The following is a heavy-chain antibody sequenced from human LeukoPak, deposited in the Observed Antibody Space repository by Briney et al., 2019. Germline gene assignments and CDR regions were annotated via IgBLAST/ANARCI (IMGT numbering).Heavy chain of an antibody. Sequence: ASVKVSCKASGYTFTGYYMHWVRQAPGQGLEWMGWINPNSGGTNYAQKLQGRVTMTTDTSTSTAYMELRSLRSDDTAVYYCARVPLRAIGDLGYWGQGTLVTVSS. V-gene: IGHV1-2*02. CDR2: INPNSGGT. D-gene: IGHD4-17*01. CDR3: ARVPLRAIGDLGY. J-gene: IGHJ4*02. CDR1: GYTFTGYY.